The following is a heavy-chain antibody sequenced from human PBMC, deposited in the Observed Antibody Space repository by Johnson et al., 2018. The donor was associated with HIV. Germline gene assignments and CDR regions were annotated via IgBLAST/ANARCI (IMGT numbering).Heavy chain of an antibody. CDR2: ISYDGSNK. Sequence: QVQLVESGGGLVQPGGSLRLSCAASGFTFSDDYMSWIRQAPGKGLEWVAVISYDGSNKYYVDSVKGRFTISRDNSKNTLYLQMESLRADDTAIYYCAGRSSAWYEDAFDIWGQGTMVTVSS. D-gene: IGHD6-19*01. J-gene: IGHJ3*02. CDR3: AGRSSAWYEDAFDI. V-gene: IGHV3-30*03. CDR1: GFTFSDDY.